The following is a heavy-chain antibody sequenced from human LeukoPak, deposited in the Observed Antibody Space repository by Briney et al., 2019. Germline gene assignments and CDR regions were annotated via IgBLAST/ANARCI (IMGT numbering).Heavy chain of an antibody. Sequence: SETLSLTCTVPGGSISSSGYYWGWIRQPPGKGLEWIGSIYYSGSTYYNPSLKSRVTISVDTSKNQFSLKLSSVTAADTAVYYCARRDARYFDWSLYDYWGQGTLVTVSS. CDR2: IYYSGST. J-gene: IGHJ4*02. V-gene: IGHV4-39*01. D-gene: IGHD3-9*01. CDR1: GGSISSSGYY. CDR3: ARRDARYFDWSLYDY.